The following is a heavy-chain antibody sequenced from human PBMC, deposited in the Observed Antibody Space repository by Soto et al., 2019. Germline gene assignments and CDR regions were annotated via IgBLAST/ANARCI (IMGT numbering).Heavy chain of an antibody. J-gene: IGHJ4*02. D-gene: IGHD3-3*01. CDR3: AHRILRTVFGLVTTTAIYFDF. Sequence: QITLTESGPTVVKPAETLTLTCTFSGFSLTTSGVGVGWIRQSPGKAPEWLALIYWDDDKRYSASLKSRLTITQDTSKNQVVLTMASVDPADTATYYCAHRILRTVFGLVTTTAIYFDFWGQGTPVVVSS. CDR1: GFSLTTSGVG. CDR2: IYWDDDK. V-gene: IGHV2-5*02.